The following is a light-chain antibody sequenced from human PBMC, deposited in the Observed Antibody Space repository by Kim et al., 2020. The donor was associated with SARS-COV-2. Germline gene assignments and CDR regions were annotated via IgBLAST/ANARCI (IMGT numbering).Light chain of an antibody. CDR2: DNN. J-gene: IGLJ1*01. V-gene: IGLV1-51*01. CDR3: GTWDSSLSAGV. CDR1: GSNIGNNY. Sequence: GQKVTTSCSGSGSNIGNNYVSWYQQLPGTAPKLLIYDNNKRPSGIPDRFSGSKSGTSATLGITGLQTGDEADYYCGTWDSSLSAGVFGTGTKVTVL.